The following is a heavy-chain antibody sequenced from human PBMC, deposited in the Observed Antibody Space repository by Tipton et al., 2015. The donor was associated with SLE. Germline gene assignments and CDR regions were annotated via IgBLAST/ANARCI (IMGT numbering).Heavy chain of an antibody. CDR3: ARGAVVVPAADYGMDV. CDR1: GGSFSGYY. Sequence: TLSLTCAVYGGSFSGYYWSWIRQPPGKGLEWIGEINHSGSTNYNPSLKSRVTISVDTSKNQFSLKLSSVTAADTAVYYCARGAVVVPAADYGMDVWGQGTTVTVSS. CDR2: INHSGST. D-gene: IGHD2-2*01. J-gene: IGHJ6*02. V-gene: IGHV4-34*01.